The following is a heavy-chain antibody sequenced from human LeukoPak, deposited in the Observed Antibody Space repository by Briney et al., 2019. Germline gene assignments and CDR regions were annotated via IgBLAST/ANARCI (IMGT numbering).Heavy chain of an antibody. CDR1: GGSISSGGRY. D-gene: IGHD7-27*01. CDR2: IYYSGST. CDR3: ARADIESTWGAFDI. Sequence: PSQTLSLTCTVSGGSISSGGRYWSWIRQPAGKGLEWIGYIYYSGSTNYNPSLKSRVTISVDTSKNQFSLKLSSVTAADMAVYYCARADIESTWGAFDIWGQGTMVTVSS. J-gene: IGHJ3*02. V-gene: IGHV4-61*10.